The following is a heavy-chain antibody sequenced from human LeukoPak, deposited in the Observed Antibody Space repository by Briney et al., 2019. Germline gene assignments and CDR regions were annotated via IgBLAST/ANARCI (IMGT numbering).Heavy chain of an antibody. CDR3: ARDLFRHLGFDP. CDR2: INPNSGGT. J-gene: IGHJ5*02. Sequence: ASVKVSCKASGYTFTGYYMHWVRQAPGQGLEWMGRINPNSGGTNYAQKFQGRVTMTRDTSISTAYMELSRLRSEDTAVYYCARDLFRHLGFDPWGQGTLVTVSS. V-gene: IGHV1-2*06. CDR1: GYTFTGYY.